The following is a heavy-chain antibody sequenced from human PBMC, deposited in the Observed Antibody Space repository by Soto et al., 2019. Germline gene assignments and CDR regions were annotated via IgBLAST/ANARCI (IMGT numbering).Heavy chain of an antibody. CDR1: GYTFTGYY. V-gene: IGHV1-46*03. CDR3: SRVDPGETSPFDH. Sequence: ASVKVSCKASGYTFTGYYMHWVRQVPGQGLEWMGWINPFDGSRMFAQSFQGRVTMTRDTSTSTVYMEVSSLRSEDTAVYYCSRVDPGETSPFDHWGQGTLVTVSS. D-gene: IGHD3-10*01. J-gene: IGHJ4*02. CDR2: INPFDGSR.